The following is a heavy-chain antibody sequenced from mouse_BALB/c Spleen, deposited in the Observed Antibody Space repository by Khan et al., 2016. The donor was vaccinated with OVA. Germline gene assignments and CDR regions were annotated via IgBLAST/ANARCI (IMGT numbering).Heavy chain of an antibody. Sequence: VQLQESGAELARPGASVKLSCKTSGYIFTSYWIHWVKQRSEQGLEWIARIYPGTDNTYYNEKLKDKATLTADKSSSTAYMQLSSLKSEDSAVYFCAREEALYYFDYWGQGTTLTVSS. CDR1: GYIFTSYW. D-gene: IGHD3-2*02. V-gene: IGHV1S132*01. CDR3: AREEALYYFDY. CDR2: IYPGTDNT. J-gene: IGHJ2*01.